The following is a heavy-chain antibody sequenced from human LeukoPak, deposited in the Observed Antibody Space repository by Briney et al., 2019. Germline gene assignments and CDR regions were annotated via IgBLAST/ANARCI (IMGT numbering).Heavy chain of an antibody. CDR3: TTDHVQLERLVDY. Sequence: GGSLRLSCAASGFTFSNAWMSWVRQAPGKGLEWVGRIKSKTDGGTTDYAAPVKGRFTISRDDSKNTLYLQMNSLKTEDTAVYYCTTDHVQLERLVDYWGQGTLVTVSS. D-gene: IGHD1-1*01. CDR1: GFTFSNAW. CDR2: IKSKTDGGTT. V-gene: IGHV3-15*01. J-gene: IGHJ4*02.